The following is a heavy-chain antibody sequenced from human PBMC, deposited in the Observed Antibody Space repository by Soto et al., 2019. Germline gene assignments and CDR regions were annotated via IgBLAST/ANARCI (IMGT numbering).Heavy chain of an antibody. Sequence: SETLSLTCAVYGGSFSGYYWSWIRQPPGKGLEWIGEINHSGSTNYNPSLKSRVTISVDTSKNQFSLKLSSVTAADTAVYYCATHYYDSSGYLLFDYWGQGTLVTVSS. J-gene: IGHJ4*02. CDR3: ATHYYDSSGYLLFDY. D-gene: IGHD3-22*01. CDR1: GGSFSGYY. CDR2: INHSGST. V-gene: IGHV4-34*01.